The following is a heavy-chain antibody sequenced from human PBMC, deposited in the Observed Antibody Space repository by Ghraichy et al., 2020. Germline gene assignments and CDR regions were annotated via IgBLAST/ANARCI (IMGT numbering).Heavy chain of an antibody. CDR2: IYNTGKT. J-gene: IGHJ4*02. V-gene: IGHV3-53*01. CDR1: GFSVINSY. D-gene: IGHD5-12*01. Sequence: LTCFASGFSVINSYMSWVRQAPGKGLEGVSVIYNTGKTYYTDSVKGRFTISRDHSKNTLYLQMNSLSPEDTGIYYCTNAGGSAWSSITWGQGTLVTVSS. CDR3: TNAGGSAWSSIT.